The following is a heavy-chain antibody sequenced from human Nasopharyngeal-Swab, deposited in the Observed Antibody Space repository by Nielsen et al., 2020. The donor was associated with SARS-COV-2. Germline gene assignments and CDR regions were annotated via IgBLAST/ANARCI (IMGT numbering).Heavy chain of an antibody. CDR1: GFTFSSYG. CDR2: TEIGGTT. CDR3: AKGTGATYRAIDY. D-gene: IGHD1-26*01. Sequence: GGSLRLSCAASGFTFSSYGMHWVRQAPGKGLEWVSVTEIGGTTHYADSVKGRFSISRDNSKNTLYLQMNSLRAEDTAVYYCAKGTGATYRAIDYWGQGTLVTASS. J-gene: IGHJ4*02. V-gene: IGHV3-NL1*01.